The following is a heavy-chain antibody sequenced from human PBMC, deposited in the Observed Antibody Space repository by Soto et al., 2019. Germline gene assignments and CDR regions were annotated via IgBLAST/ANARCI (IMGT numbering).Heavy chain of an antibody. J-gene: IGHJ4*02. CDR1: GYTFTSYA. CDR3: ARDLGSRNYDILTGYDY. Sequence: GASVKVSCKASGYTFTSYAMHWVRQAPGQRLEWMGWINAGNGNTKYSQKFQGRVTITRDTSASTAYMELSSLRSEDTAVYYCARDLGSRNYDILTGYDYWGQGTLVTVSS. V-gene: IGHV1-3*01. CDR2: INAGNGNT. D-gene: IGHD3-9*01.